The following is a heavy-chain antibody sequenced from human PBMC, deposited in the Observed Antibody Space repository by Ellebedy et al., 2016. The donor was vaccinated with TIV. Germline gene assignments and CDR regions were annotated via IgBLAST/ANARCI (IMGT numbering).Heavy chain of an antibody. CDR1: GYTFTSYD. CDR3: ARVGGWYYYYYGMDV. Sequence: ASVKVSXXASGYTFTSYDINWVRQATGQGLEWMGWMNPNSGNTGYAQKFQGRVTMTRNTSISTAYMELSSLRSEDTAVYYCARVGGWYYYYYGMDVWGQGTTVTVSS. CDR2: MNPNSGNT. D-gene: IGHD6-19*01. V-gene: IGHV1-8*01. J-gene: IGHJ6*02.